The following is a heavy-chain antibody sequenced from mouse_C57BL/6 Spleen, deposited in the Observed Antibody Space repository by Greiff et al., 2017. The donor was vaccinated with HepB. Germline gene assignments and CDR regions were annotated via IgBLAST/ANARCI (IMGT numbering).Heavy chain of an antibody. V-gene: IGHV1-63*01. CDR2: IYPGGGYT. J-gene: IGHJ4*01. Sequence: QVQLKQSGAELVRPGTSVKMSCKASGYTFTNYWIGWAKQRPGHGLEWIGDIYPGGGYTNYNEKFKGKAKLTADKSSSTAYMQFSSLTSEDSAIYYCARGYYYGSSYGAMDYWGQGTSVTVSS. D-gene: IGHD1-1*01. CDR3: ARGYYYGSSYGAMDY. CDR1: GYTFTNYW.